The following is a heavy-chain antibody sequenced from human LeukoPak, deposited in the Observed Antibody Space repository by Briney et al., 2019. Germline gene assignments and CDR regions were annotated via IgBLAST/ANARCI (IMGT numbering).Heavy chain of an antibody. D-gene: IGHD4-17*01. CDR3: AKRDYGDHSFLNH. CDR1: GFIFSHYG. J-gene: IGHJ4*02. CDR2: IRLDGSNE. V-gene: IGHV3-30*02. Sequence: GGSLRLSCAASGFIFSHYGMHWVRQTPGKGLEWVAFIRLDGSNEYYADSVKGRFTISRDNSKNTLFLQMNSLRADDTALYHCAKRDYGDHSFLNHWGQGTLVTVSS.